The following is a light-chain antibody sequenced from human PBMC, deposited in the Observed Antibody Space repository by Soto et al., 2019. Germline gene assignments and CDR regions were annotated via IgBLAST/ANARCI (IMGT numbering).Light chain of an antibody. CDR1: QSVSSSY. Sequence: EIVLTQSPGTLSLSPGERATLSCRASQSVSSSYLAWYQQKPGQAPRLLIYGTSTRATGIPDRFGGSGSGTDFTLTISRLEPEDFAVYYCQQYDSSLYTFAQGTKV. CDR3: QQYDSSLYT. CDR2: GTS. J-gene: IGKJ2*01. V-gene: IGKV3-20*01.